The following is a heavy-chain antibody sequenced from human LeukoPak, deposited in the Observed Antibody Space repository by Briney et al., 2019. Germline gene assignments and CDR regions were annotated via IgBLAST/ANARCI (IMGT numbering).Heavy chain of an antibody. V-gene: IGHV1-69*05. Sequence: GASVKVSCKASGGTFSSYAVSWVRQAPGQGLEWMGGIIPIFGTANYAQKFQGRVTITTDESTSTAYMELSSLRSDDTAVYYCARDLSSDFWSGLDAFDIWGQGTMVTVSS. CDR3: ARDLSSDFWSGLDAFDI. D-gene: IGHD3-3*01. J-gene: IGHJ3*02. CDR2: IIPIFGTA. CDR1: GGTFSSYA.